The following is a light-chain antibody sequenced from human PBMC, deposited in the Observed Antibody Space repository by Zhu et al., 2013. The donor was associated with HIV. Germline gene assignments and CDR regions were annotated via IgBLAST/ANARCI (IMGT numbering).Light chain of an antibody. J-gene: IGKJ4*01. CDR2: DAS. V-gene: IGKV1D-13*01. CDR1: QAINSD. CDR3: QQFNHHVT. Sequence: IQLTQSPSFLSACVGDRVTITCRASQAINSDLAWYQQRPGTAPKLLIYDASRLHTGVPLRFSGSGSGTDFTLSITSLQPEDFATYYCQQFNHHVTFGGGPKVEIK.